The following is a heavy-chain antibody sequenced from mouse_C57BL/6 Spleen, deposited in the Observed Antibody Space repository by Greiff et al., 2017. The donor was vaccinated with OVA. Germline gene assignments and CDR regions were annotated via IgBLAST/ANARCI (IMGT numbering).Heavy chain of an antibody. Sequence: DVMLVESGGGLVKPGGSLKLSCAASGFTFSDYGMHWVRQAPEKGLEWVAYISSGSSTIYYADTVKGRFTISRDNAKNTLFLQMTSLRSEDTAMYYCARRTGRAFAYWGQGTLVTVSA. CDR2: ISSGSSTI. CDR3: ARRTGRAFAY. J-gene: IGHJ3*01. CDR1: GFTFSDYG. V-gene: IGHV5-17*01. D-gene: IGHD4-1*01.